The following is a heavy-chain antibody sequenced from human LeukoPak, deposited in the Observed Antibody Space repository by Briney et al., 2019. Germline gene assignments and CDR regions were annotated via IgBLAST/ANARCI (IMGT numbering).Heavy chain of an antibody. Sequence: GGSLRLSCAASGFTFSSYSMNWVRQAPGKGLEWVSSISSSSSYIYYADSVKGRFTISRDNSKNTLYLQVNNLRAEDTAVYYCAKAQYSYGYRDDCYYYYMDVWGKGTTVTVSS. CDR1: GFTFSSYS. CDR2: ISSSSSYI. CDR3: AKAQYSYGYRDDCYYYYMDV. D-gene: IGHD5-18*01. J-gene: IGHJ6*03. V-gene: IGHV3-21*01.